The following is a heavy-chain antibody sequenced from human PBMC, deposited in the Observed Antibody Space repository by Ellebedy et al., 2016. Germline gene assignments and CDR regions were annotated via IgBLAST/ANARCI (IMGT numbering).Heavy chain of an antibody. J-gene: IGHJ4*02. D-gene: IGHD4-23*01. CDR1: GFTFSSYA. CDR3: ARGGNHFFGH. CDR2: VSGNGNTK. Sequence: GESLKISCVASGFTFSSYAMIWVRQAPGKGLEWVSDVSGNGNTKHYADSVKGRFTISRDNSKNTLYLQMNSLRAEDTAVYHCARGGNHFFGHWGQGNLVTVSS. V-gene: IGHV3-23*01.